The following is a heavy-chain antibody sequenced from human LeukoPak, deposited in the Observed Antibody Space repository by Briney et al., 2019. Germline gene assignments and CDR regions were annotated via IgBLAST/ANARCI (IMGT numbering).Heavy chain of an antibody. J-gene: IGHJ4*02. V-gene: IGHV3-30*18. D-gene: IGHD2-2*01. CDR3: AKDGGSTSAFDY. CDR2: ISYDGSNK. Sequence: PGRSLRLSCAASGFTFSSYGMHWVRQAPGKGLEWVAVISYDGSNKYHADSVKGRFTISRDNSKNTLYLQMNSLRAEDTAVYYCAKDGGSTSAFDYWGQGTLVTVSS. CDR1: GFTFSSYG.